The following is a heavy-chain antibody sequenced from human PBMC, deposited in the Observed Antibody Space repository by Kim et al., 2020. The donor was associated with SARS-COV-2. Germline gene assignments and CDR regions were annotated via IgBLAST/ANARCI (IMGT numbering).Heavy chain of an antibody. Sequence: GGSLRLSCAASGFTFSSYAMSWVRQAPGKGLEWVSAISGSGGSTYYADSVKGRFTISRDNSKNTLYLQMNSLRAEDTAVYYCAKVPYYDILTGYSHFDYWGQGTLVTVSS. D-gene: IGHD3-9*01. J-gene: IGHJ4*02. CDR3: AKVPYYDILTGYSHFDY. CDR1: GFTFSSYA. V-gene: IGHV3-23*01. CDR2: ISGSGGST.